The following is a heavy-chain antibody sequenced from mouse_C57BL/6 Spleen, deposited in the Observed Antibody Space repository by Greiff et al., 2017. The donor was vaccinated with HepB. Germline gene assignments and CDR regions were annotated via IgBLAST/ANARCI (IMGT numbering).Heavy chain of an antibody. CDR2: IYPRSGNT. CDR1: GYTFTSYG. CDR3: ARSFYDYDVRVYAMDY. V-gene: IGHV1-81*01. D-gene: IGHD2-4*01. J-gene: IGHJ4*01. Sequence: QVQLQQSGAELARPGASVKLSCKASGYTFTSYGISWVKQRTGQGLEWIGEIYPRSGNTYYNEKFKGKATLTADKSSSTAYMELRSLTSEDSAVYFCARSFYDYDVRVYAMDYWGQGTSVTVSS.